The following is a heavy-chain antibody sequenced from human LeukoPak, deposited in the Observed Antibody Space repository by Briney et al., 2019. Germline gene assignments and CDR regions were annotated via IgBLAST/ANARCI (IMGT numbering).Heavy chain of an antibody. Sequence: PSETLSLTCTVSGGSIGSYYWSWIRQPPGKGLEWIGYIYYSGSTKYNPSLKSRVTMSVDTSKNQFSLKLTSVTAADTAVYYCASETYYYDSSGYYIFDYWGQGTLVTVSS. J-gene: IGHJ4*02. CDR1: GGSIGSYY. V-gene: IGHV4-59*12. D-gene: IGHD3-22*01. CDR3: ASETYYYDSSGYYIFDY. CDR2: IYYSGST.